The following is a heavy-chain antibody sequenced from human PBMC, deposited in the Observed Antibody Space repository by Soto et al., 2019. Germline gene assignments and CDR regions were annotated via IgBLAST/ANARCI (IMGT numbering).Heavy chain of an antibody. CDR2: ISYDGSNK. D-gene: IGHD5-12*01. V-gene: IGHV3-30*18. CDR1: GFTFSSYG. CDR3: AKWGSSGRISPFQYSGYAKNWFDP. Sequence: PGGSLRLSCAASGFTFSSYGMHWVRQAPGKGLEWVAVISYDGSNKYYADSVKGRFTISRDNSKNTLYLQMNSLRAEDTAVYYCAKWGSSGRISPFQYSGYAKNWFDPWGQGTLVTVSS. J-gene: IGHJ5*02.